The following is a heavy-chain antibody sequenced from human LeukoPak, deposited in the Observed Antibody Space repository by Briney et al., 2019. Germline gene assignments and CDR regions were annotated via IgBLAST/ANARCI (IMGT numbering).Heavy chain of an antibody. Sequence: GGSLRLSCAASGFTFSNYDMHWVRQAPGKGLEWVSAISATGGSTYYADSVKGRFTISRDNSKNTLYLQINTLRAEDTAVYYCANRPLDYWGQGTLVTVSS. CDR2: ISATGGST. CDR3: ANRPLDY. V-gene: IGHV3-23*01. J-gene: IGHJ4*02. CDR1: GFTFSNYD.